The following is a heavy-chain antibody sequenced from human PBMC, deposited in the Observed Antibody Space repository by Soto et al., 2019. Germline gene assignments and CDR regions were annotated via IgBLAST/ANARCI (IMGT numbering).Heavy chain of an antibody. V-gene: IGHV3-30*18. J-gene: IGHJ4*02. D-gene: IGHD6-6*01. CDR2: ISYDGSNK. CDR3: AKVFQRVYSSSSIDY. CDR1: GFTFSSYG. Sequence: LRLSFAASGFTFSSYGMHWVRQAPGKGLEWVAVISYDGSNKYYADSVKGRFTISRDNSKNTLYLQMNSLRAEDTAVYYCAKVFQRVYSSSSIDYWGQGTLVTVSS.